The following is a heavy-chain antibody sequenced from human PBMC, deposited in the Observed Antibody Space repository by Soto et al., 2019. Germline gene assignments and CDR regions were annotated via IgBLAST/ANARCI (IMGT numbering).Heavy chain of an antibody. J-gene: IGHJ5*02. Sequence: EVQLVESGGGLVQPGGSLKLSCAASGFTFSDSTMHWVRQASGKGLEWVGRIRNKANSYATAYAASVKGRFTVYKDASTNTPYRQRTCQKPEDTAVYYCTSSIVVVTAIAASWGQGTLVTVSS. V-gene: IGHV3-73*02. CDR3: TSSIVVVTAIAAS. CDR2: IRNKANSYAT. D-gene: IGHD2-21*02. CDR1: GFTFSDST.